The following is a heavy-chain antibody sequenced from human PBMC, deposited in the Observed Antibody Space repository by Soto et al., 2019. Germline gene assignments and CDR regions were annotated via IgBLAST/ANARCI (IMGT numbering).Heavy chain of an antibody. D-gene: IGHD3-10*01. CDR2: ISGSGGST. CDR3: AKGITILFDP. J-gene: IGHJ5*02. Sequence: GSLRLSCVASGFTFSSYAMSWVRQAPGKGLEWVSAISGSGGSTYYADSVKGRFTISRDNSKDTLYLQMNSLRAEDTAVYYCAKGITILFDPWGQGTLVTVSS. V-gene: IGHV3-23*01. CDR1: GFTFSSYA.